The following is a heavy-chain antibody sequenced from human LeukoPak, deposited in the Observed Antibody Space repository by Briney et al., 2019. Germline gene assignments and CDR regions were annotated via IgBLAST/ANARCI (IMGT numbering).Heavy chain of an antibody. Sequence: SETLSLTCAVYGGSFSGYYWSWIRQPPGKGLEWIGEINHSGSTNYNPSLKSRVTISVDTSKNQFSLKLSSVTAADTAVYYCASEGPRLRYFASVAAFDIWGQGTVVTVSS. CDR2: INHSGST. CDR3: ASEGPRLRYFASVAAFDI. D-gene: IGHD3-9*01. CDR1: GGSFSGYY. J-gene: IGHJ3*02. V-gene: IGHV4-34*01.